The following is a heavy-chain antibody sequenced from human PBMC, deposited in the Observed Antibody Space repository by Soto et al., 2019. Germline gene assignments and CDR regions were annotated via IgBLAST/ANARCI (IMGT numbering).Heavy chain of an antibody. CDR2: INPSGGST. V-gene: IGHV1-46*03. Sequence: ASVKVSCKASGYTFTSHYMHWVRQAPGQGLEWMGIINPSGGSTSYAQKFQGRVTMTRDTSTSTVYMELSSLRSEDTAVYYCARVSVTAIEGSGIIDYWGQGPLVTVSS. CDR1: GYTFTSHY. CDR3: ARVSVTAIEGSGIIDY. D-gene: IGHD2-15*01. J-gene: IGHJ4*02.